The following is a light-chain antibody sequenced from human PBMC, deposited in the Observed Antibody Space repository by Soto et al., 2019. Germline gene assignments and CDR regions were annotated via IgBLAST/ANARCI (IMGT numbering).Light chain of an antibody. V-gene: IGKV1-39*01. J-gene: IGKJ4*01. CDR1: QTISRY. CDR3: QQSNSNPT. Sequence: DIQMTQSPSSLSASVGDRVTITCRASQTISRYLNWYQQKAGKDPKLLIYAASSLKSGVPSRFSGSGSGTDFTLTINSLQLEDFAIYYCQQSNSNPTFGGGTKVEIK. CDR2: AAS.